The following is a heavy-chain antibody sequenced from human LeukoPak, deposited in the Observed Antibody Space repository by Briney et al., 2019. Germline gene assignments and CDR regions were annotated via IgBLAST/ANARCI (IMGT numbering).Heavy chain of an antibody. Sequence: SQTRSLTCALSGDSVSSNSAAWNWIRQSPSRGLEWLGRTYYRSKSYNDYAVSVKSRITINPDTSKNQFSLQLNSVTPEDTAVYYCARNYYDSSGYYCGYYYYGMDVWGQGTTVTVSS. CDR3: ARNYYDSSGYYCGYYYYGMDV. CDR1: GDSVSSNSAA. D-gene: IGHD3-22*01. CDR2: TYYRSKSYN. V-gene: IGHV6-1*01. J-gene: IGHJ6*02.